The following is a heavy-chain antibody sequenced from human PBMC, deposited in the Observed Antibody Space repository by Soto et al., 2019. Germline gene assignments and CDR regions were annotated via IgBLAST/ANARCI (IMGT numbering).Heavy chain of an antibody. Sequence: EVPLVESGGGLVQPGGSLRLSCAASGFTFSTYWMSWVRQAPGKGLEWVANMKQDGSVKFYVDSVKGRFTISRDNAKNSLYLQMNSLRAEDTAVYYCARAQAMVTADFFDYWGQGTLVTVSS. CDR2: MKQDGSVK. J-gene: IGHJ4*02. D-gene: IGHD2-21*02. CDR1: GFTFSTYW. V-gene: IGHV3-7*04. CDR3: ARAQAMVTADFFDY.